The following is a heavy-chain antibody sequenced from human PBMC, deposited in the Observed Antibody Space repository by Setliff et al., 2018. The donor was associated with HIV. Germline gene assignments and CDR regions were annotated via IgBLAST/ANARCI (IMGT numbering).Heavy chain of an antibody. CDR1: GFTFSNYV. Sequence: GESLKISCAASGFTFSNYVMSWVRQTPGKGLEWVSVISSSGGRTYHADSVKGRFTISRDNSKNTLYLQMSSLRVEDTAVYYCVKVSRGTVVRGVILVGYFDYWGQGTLV. J-gene: IGHJ4*02. CDR3: VKVSRGTVVRGVILVGYFDY. V-gene: IGHV3-23*01. D-gene: IGHD3-10*02. CDR2: ISSSGGRT.